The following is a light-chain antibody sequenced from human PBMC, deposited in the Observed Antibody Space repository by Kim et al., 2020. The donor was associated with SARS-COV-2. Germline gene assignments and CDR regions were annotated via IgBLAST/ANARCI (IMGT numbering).Light chain of an antibody. CDR3: AAWDDRLSGRV. V-gene: IGLV1-47*02. CDR1: RSNSEKKF. Sequence: GHRVTIACSGSRSNSEKKFVYWYQKVPGTAPKVLIYVNNQRRSGFPDRFSGSKSGTAASLAISGLRSEDEADYYCAAWDDRLSGRVLGGGAQLTVL. J-gene: IGLJ3*02. CDR2: VNN.